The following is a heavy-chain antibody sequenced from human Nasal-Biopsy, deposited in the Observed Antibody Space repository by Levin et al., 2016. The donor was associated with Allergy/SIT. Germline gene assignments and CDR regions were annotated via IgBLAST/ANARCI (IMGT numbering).Heavy chain of an antibody. Sequence: GESLKISCAASGFSFSNYAMSWVRQAPGKGLEWVSAISGSGRSTYYADSVKGRFTISRDNSKNTLYLQMNSLRADDMAVYYCVKDVIAVAGWVGGDYWGQGTLVTVSS. CDR3: VKDVIAVAGWVGGDY. D-gene: IGHD6-19*01. CDR2: ISGSGRST. V-gene: IGHV3-23*01. CDR1: GFSFSNYA. J-gene: IGHJ4*02.